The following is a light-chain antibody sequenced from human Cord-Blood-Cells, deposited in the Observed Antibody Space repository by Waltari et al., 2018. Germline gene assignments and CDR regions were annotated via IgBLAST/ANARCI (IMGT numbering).Light chain of an antibody. CDR2: EVS. Sequence: QSALTQPASVSGSPGQSITISCTGTSSDVGGYNYVSLYQQHPGKAPKLMIYEVSNRPPGVSNRFSGSKSGNTASLTISGLQAEDEADYYCSSYTSSSTPLYVFGTGTKVTVL. CDR1: SSDVGGYNY. V-gene: IGLV2-14*01. J-gene: IGLJ1*01. CDR3: SSYTSSSTPLYV.